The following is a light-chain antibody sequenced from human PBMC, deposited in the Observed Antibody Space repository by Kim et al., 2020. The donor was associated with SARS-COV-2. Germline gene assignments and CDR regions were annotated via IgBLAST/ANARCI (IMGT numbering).Light chain of an antibody. CDR2: YKSDSDK. V-gene: IGLV5-45*02. CDR3: LIWHNSGWV. Sequence: QPVLTQPSSLSASPGESASLTCTLRSGINVGTYRIYWYQQKPGSPPQYLLRYKSDSDKQQGSGVPSRFSGSKDASANAGILLISGLQSEDEADYYCLIWHNSGWVFGGGTQLTVL. J-gene: IGLJ3*02. CDR1: SGINVGTYR.